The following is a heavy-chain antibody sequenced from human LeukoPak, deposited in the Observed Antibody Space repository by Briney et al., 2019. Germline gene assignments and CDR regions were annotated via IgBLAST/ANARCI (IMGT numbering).Heavy chain of an antibody. J-gene: IGHJ3*02. CDR3: TKSDGYGLIRI. CDR1: GGSMSSYY. Sequence: SETLSLTCSVSGGSMSSYYWSWIRQSPGKGLEWIGYIYHSGSTDYNSSLKSRVTISEDTSKKQFSLKVGSVTAADTAVYYCTKSDGYGLIRICGRGTMVTVSS. D-gene: IGHD3-10*01. V-gene: IGHV4-59*01. CDR2: IYHSGST.